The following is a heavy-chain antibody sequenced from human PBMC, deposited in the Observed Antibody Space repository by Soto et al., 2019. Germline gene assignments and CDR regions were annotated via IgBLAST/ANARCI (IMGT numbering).Heavy chain of an antibody. V-gene: IGHV3-33*01. CDR2: IWYDGSNK. J-gene: IGHJ6*02. Sequence: QVQLVESGGGVVQPGRSLRLSCAASGFTFSSYGMHWVRQAPGKGLEWVAVIWYDGSNKYYADSVKGRFTISRDNFKKPLYLQMNRLRAEDTAVYYCARTGEGRYQLLRYYYYGMDVWGQGTTVTVSS. D-gene: IGHD2-2*01. CDR3: ARTGEGRYQLLRYYYYGMDV. CDR1: GFTFSSYG.